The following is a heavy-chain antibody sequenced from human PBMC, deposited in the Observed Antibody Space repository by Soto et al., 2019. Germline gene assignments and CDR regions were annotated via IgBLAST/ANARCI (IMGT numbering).Heavy chain of an antibody. J-gene: IGHJ6*02. CDR1: GGSVSSGSYY. D-gene: IGHD3-10*01. CDR2: IYYSGST. CDR3: ARGSGNYYYYGMDV. Sequence: PSETLSLTCTVSGGSVSSGSYYWSWIRQPPGKGLEWIGYIYYSGSTNYNPSLKSRVTISVDTSKNQFSLKLSPVTAADTAVYYCARGSGNYYYYGMDVWGQGTTVTVSS. V-gene: IGHV4-61*01.